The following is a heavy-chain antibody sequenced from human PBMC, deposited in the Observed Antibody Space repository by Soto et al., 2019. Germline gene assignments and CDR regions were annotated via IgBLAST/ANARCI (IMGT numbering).Heavy chain of an antibody. CDR3: ARRPIVGATHFDY. J-gene: IGHJ4*02. D-gene: IGHD1-26*01. CDR2: IYPGDSDT. V-gene: IGHV5-51*01. Sequence: PGKGLEWMGIIYPGDSDTRYSPSFQGQVTISADKSISTAYLQWSSLKASDTAMYYCARRPIVGATHFDYWGQGTLVTVSS.